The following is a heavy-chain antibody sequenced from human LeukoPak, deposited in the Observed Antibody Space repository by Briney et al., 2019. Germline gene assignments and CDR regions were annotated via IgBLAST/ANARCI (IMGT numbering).Heavy chain of an antibody. CDR1: GGSTNIDY. J-gene: IGHJ3*02. V-gene: IGHV4-4*07. Sequence: SETLSLTCTISGGSTNIDYWSWIRQPAGKGLEWLGRIHSSGSTDYNPSLNSQLTVSLDTSQNHFSLRLRSVTAADTAVYYCARGPGPLQQERLEAFDIWGLGTVVTVSS. D-gene: IGHD1-1*01. CDR3: ARGPGPLQQERLEAFDI. CDR2: IHSSGST.